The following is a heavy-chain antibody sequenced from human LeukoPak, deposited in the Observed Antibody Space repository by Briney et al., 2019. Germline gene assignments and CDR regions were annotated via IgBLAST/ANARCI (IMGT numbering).Heavy chain of an antibody. J-gene: IGHJ4*02. Sequence: SGPTLVNPTQTLTLTCTFSGFSLSITGVGVGWIRQPPGKALEWLALVFWDDDKRYSPSLKSRLTIIKDTSKNQVLLIMTNMDSVDTATYYCAYQWPDSSSEARGPRYFHYWGQGTLVTVSS. D-gene: IGHD6-6*01. CDR2: VFWDDDK. CDR3: AYQWPDSSSEARGPRYFHY. V-gene: IGHV2-5*02. CDR1: GFSLSITGVG.